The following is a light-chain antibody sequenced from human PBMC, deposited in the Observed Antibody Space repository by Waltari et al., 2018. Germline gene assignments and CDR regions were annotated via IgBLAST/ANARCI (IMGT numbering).Light chain of an antibody. V-gene: IGKV3-20*01. CDR1: QSVSNSY. J-gene: IGKJ1*01. CDR2: GAS. Sequence: EIVLTTSPGTLSLSPGERGNLSCRASQSVSNSYLAWYQQKPGQAPRLLIYGASSRATGIPDRFSGSGSGTDFTLTISRLEPEDFAVYYCQQYNSSPPRFGQGTKVEIK. CDR3: QQYNSSPPR.